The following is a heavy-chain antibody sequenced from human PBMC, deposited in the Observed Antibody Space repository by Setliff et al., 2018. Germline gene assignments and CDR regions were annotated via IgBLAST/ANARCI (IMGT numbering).Heavy chain of an antibody. J-gene: IGHJ6*03. CDR2: MYNSGST. Sequence: LSLTCTVSGGSISHHYWSWIRQPPGKGLEWVGYMYNSGSTNYNPSLRRRVAISVDKSKNQFSLKLSSVTAADTAVYYCARALLWFGEGMDVWGKGTTVTVSS. CDR1: GGSISHHY. CDR3: ARALLWFGEGMDV. D-gene: IGHD3-10*01. V-gene: IGHV4-59*11.